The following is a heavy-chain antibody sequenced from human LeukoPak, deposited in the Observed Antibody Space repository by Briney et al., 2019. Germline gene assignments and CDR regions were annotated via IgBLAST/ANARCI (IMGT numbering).Heavy chain of an antibody. CDR2: VHYTGST. Sequence: PSETLSLTCTVSGGSISSYYWSWIWQTPGKGLEWIGYVHYTGSTNYYAALKRRVTISLDTSKSQFSLSLRSVTAADGAVYYCARAASGWYGVFDLWGQGTLVTVSS. D-gene: IGHD6-19*01. CDR3: ARAASGWYGVFDL. CDR1: GGSISSYY. J-gene: IGHJ4*02. V-gene: IGHV4-59*08.